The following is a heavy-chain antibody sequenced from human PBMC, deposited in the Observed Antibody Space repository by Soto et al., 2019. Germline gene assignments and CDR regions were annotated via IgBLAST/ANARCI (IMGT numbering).Heavy chain of an antibody. CDR2: MHYSGSR. CDR3: ARDRGYSGYDPSYSYDGMDV. CDR1: GDSMRSYY. V-gene: IGHV4-59*01. D-gene: IGHD5-12*01. J-gene: IGHJ6*02. Sequence: PSETLSLTCTVSGDSMRSYYWSWIRQPPGKGLEWIGYMHYSGSRKYNPSLKTRVTISVDTSKNQFSLNLSSVTAAGTAVYYCARDRGYSGYDPSYSYDGMDVWGHGTTVTAP.